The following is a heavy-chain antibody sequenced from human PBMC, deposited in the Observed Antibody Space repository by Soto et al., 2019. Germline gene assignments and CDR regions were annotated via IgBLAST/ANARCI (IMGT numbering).Heavy chain of an antibody. CDR3: ARVSPSSRAAEP. J-gene: IGHJ4*02. D-gene: IGHD6-13*01. V-gene: IGHV1-18*01. Sequence: QVQLVQSGAEVKKPGASVRVSCKASGYTFTSYGISWVRQAPGPGLEWMGWISAYNGNTNYAQSLQGRVTMTTDTATTTADMELRSLKSDDTAVYYCARVSPSSRAAEPWGQGTLVTVS. CDR2: ISAYNGNT. CDR1: GYTFTSYG.